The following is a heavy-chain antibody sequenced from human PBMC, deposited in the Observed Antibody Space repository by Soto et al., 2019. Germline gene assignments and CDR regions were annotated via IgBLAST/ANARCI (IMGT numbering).Heavy chain of an antibody. CDR3: AREVQPSRLHTGGWFDP. D-gene: IGHD3-16*01. V-gene: IGHV1-69*01. J-gene: IGHJ5*02. CDR1: GGTFSSYA. Sequence: QVQLVQSGAEVKKPGSSVKVSCKASGGTFSSYAISWVRQAPGQGLEWMGGIIPIFGTANYAQKFQGRVTITADESTSTAYMELSSLRSEDTAVYYCAREVQPSRLHTGGWFDPWGQGTLVTVSS. CDR2: IIPIFGTA.